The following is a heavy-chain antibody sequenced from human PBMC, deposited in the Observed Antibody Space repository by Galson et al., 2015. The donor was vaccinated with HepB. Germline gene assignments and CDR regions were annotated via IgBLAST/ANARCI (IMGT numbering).Heavy chain of an antibody. J-gene: IGHJ4*02. CDR1: GYIFSNNA. V-gene: IGHV7-4-1*02. CDR3: ARGSDYYFDSSGYYDFDY. D-gene: IGHD3-22*01. Sequence: SVKVSCKASGYIFSNNAMNWVRQAPGQGLEWMGWINTNTGNPTYAQGFSGRFVFSLDTSVTTAYLQISSLKAEDTAVYYCARGSDYYFDSSGYYDFDYWGQGSLVTVSS. CDR2: INTNTGNP.